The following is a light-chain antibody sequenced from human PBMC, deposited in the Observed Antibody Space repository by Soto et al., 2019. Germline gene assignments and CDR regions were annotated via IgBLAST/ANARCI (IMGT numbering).Light chain of an antibody. CDR3: QQSATYPFT. Sequence: DVQMSQSPSTVSASVGDRVTITCRASQNINTWLAWYQQKPGEPPQLLIHDASSLESGVPPRFSGGGSAAKFTLTINTLRPDDSATYYCQQSATYPFTFGQGTKLEIK. CDR1: QNINTW. J-gene: IGKJ2*01. V-gene: IGKV1-5*01. CDR2: DAS.